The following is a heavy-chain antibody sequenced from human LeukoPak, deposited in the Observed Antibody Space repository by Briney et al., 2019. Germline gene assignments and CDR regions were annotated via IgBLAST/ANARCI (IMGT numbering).Heavy chain of an antibody. Sequence: ASETLSLTCTVSGGSISSSSYYWGWIRQPPGKGLEWIGTIYYSGRTYYDPSLKSRVTMSVDTSKNQFSLKLSSVTAADTAVYYCARDSNPDSSSWYLSLDYWGQGTLVTVSS. CDR2: IYYSGRT. D-gene: IGHD6-13*01. J-gene: IGHJ4*02. V-gene: IGHV4-39*07. CDR3: ARDSNPDSSSWYLSLDY. CDR1: GGSISSSSYY.